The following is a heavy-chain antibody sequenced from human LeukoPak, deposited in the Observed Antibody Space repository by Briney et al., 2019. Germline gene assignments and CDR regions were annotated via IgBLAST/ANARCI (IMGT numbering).Heavy chain of an antibody. J-gene: IGHJ5*02. V-gene: IGHV4-34*01. CDR1: GGSFSGYY. CDR2: INHSGST. CDR3: ARRASVLMVYVLTSNWFDP. Sequence: SETLSLTCAVYGGSFSGYYWSWMRQPPGKGLEWIGEINHSGSTNYNPSLKSRVTISVDTSKNQFSLKLSSVTAADTAVYYCARRASVLMVYVLTSNWFDPWGQGTLVTVSS. D-gene: IGHD2-8*01.